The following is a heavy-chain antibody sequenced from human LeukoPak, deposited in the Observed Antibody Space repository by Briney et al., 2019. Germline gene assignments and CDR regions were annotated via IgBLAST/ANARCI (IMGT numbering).Heavy chain of an antibody. Sequence: GGSLRLSCAASGLTFSSYGMHWVRQAPGKGLEWVAVISYDGSNKYYADSVKGRFTISRDNSKNTLYLQMNSLRAEDTAVYYCAKGATFMSPPPSDYWGQGTLVTVSS. J-gene: IGHJ4*02. CDR3: AKGATFMSPPPSDY. CDR1: GLTFSSYG. D-gene: IGHD1-26*01. CDR2: ISYDGSNK. V-gene: IGHV3-30*18.